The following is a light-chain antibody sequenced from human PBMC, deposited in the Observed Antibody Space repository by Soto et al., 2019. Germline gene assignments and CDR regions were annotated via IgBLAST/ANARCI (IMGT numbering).Light chain of an antibody. CDR2: SDN. CDR3: AAWDDSLNGRV. V-gene: IGLV1-44*01. Sequence: QSVLTQPPSASGTPGQRVTISCSGSSSNIGTYSVSWYQHFPGTAPRLLIYSDNQRPSGVPDRFSASKSGASASLAISGLQSEDEATYYCAAWDDSLNGRVFGGGTQLTVL. CDR1: SSNIGTYS. J-gene: IGLJ7*01.